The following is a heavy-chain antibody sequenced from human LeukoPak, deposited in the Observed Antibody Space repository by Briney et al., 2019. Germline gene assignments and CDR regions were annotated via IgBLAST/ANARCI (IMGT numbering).Heavy chain of an antibody. V-gene: IGHV3-33*06. CDR2: IWSDATNM. Sequence: GGSLRLSCATSGLTFSHYGMHWVRQAPGKGLEWVAVIWSDATNMYYEDSVKGRFIISRDNSKNTIYLQMNSLRVEDTAVYYCAKDAQRGFDYSNSLQSWGQGTLVTVSS. D-gene: IGHD4-11*01. CDR3: AKDAQRGFDYSNSLQS. CDR1: GLTFSHYG. J-gene: IGHJ5*02.